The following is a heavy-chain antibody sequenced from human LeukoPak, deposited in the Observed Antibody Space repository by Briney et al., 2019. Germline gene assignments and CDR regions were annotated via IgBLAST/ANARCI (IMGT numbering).Heavy chain of an antibody. D-gene: IGHD5-12*01. J-gene: IGHJ4*02. Sequence: GGSLRLSCAASGFTFSSYAMHWVRQAPGKGLEWVAVISYDGSNKYYADSVKGRFTISRDNSKNTLYLQMSSLRAEDTAVYYCARAAGGYSTSRFDYWGQGTLVTVSS. CDR2: ISYDGSNK. CDR1: GFTFSSYA. V-gene: IGHV3-30-3*01. CDR3: ARAAGGYSTSRFDY.